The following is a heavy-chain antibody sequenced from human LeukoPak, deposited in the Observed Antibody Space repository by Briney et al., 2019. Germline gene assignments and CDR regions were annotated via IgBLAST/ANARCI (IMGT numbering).Heavy chain of an antibody. D-gene: IGHD5-18*01. J-gene: IGHJ4*02. CDR3: AREGGYSYGPLDY. V-gene: IGHV1-69*01. Sequence: SVKVSCKASGGTFSSYASSWVRQAPGQGLEWMGGIIPIFGTANYAQKFQGRVTITADESTSTAYMELSSLRSEDTAVYYCAREGGYSYGPLDYWGQGTLVTVSS. CDR1: GGTFSSYA. CDR2: IIPIFGTA.